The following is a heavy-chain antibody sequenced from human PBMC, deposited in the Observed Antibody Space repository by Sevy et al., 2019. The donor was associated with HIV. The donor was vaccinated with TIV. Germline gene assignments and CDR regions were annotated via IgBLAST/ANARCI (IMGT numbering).Heavy chain of an antibody. CDR3: AKVLNPALESMMEVTVRSLKGFDV. Sequence: GGSLRLSCAASGFTFNTHVMNWVRQAPGKGLEWVSSISGFGNTYYADTVRGRFTLSRDNAKNTLYLQMNSLRADDTAVYYCAKVLNPALESMMEVTVRSLKGFDVWGQGTMVTVSS. CDR1: GFTFNTHV. V-gene: IGHV3-23*01. D-gene: IGHD3-22*01. CDR2: ISGFGNT. J-gene: IGHJ3*01.